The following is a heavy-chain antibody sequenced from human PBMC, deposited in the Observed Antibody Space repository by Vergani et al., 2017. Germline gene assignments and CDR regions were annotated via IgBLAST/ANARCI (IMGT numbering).Heavy chain of an antibody. Sequence: VQLVESGGGLVKPGGSLRLSCAASGFTFSDFSMSWVRQAPGKGLEWVSQISGRGDRIYYADSVKGRFTISRDNARNSLYLQMNSLRVEDTATYYCARLVRGYFTDWYFYMDVWGKGTTVTVSS. CDR3: ARLVRGYFTDWYFYMDV. V-gene: IGHV3-11*01. CDR2: ISGRGDRI. D-gene: IGHD5-12*01. CDR1: GFTFSDFS. J-gene: IGHJ6*03.